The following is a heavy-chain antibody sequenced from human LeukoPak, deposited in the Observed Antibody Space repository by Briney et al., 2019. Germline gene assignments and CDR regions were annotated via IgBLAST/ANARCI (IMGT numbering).Heavy chain of an antibody. Sequence: GASVKVSCKASGYTFTSYAMHWVRQAPGQRLEWLGWIYAGNGNTKFSQKFQGRLTIATDTSANTAYMDLSSLRSEDTAVYYCARGNYFYDGSGYYPVPDYWGQGTLVTVSS. CDR2: IYAGNGNT. CDR1: GYTFTSYA. V-gene: IGHV1-3*01. CDR3: ARGNYFYDGSGYYPVPDY. J-gene: IGHJ4*02. D-gene: IGHD3-22*01.